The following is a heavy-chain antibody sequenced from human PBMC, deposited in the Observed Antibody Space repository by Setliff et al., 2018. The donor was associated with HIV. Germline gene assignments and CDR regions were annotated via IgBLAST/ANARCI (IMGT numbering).Heavy chain of an antibody. J-gene: IGHJ4*02. Sequence: GESLKISCKGSGHSFTSYWIGWVRQMPGKGLEWMGIIDPRDSETRYSPSFEGQVTVSVDVSLNTVFLQWTSLKTSDSAVYYCATRGLSGAGSPTEHWGQGTLVTVS. CDR1: GHSFTSYW. CDR2: IDPRDSET. D-gene: IGHD3-10*01. V-gene: IGHV5-51*01. CDR3: ATRGLSGAGSPTEH.